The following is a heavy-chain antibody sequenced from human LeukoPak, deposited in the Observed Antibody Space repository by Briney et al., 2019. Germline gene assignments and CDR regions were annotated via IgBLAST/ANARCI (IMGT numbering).Heavy chain of an antibody. CDR3: ANIVSNY. D-gene: IGHD3-16*02. V-gene: IGHV4-38-2*01. Sequence: SETLSLTCAVSGYSISSGYYWGRIRQPPGKGLEWIGSIYHSGSTYYNPSLKSRVTISVDTSKNQFSLKLSSVTAADTAVYYCANIVSNYWGQGTLVTVSS. CDR2: IYHSGST. J-gene: IGHJ4*02. CDR1: GYSISSGYY.